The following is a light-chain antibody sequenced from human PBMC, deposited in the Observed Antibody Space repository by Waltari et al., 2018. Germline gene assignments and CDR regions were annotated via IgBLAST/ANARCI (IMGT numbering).Light chain of an antibody. Sequence: EIVMTQSPATLSVSPGEGATLSCRASQSISNKLAWYQQKPGQAPKLPLFGASARATGGPARFSGSGSGTEFNLSISSQQSEDFAVYFCQHYNNLPLTFGGGTRVEI. CDR1: QSISNK. J-gene: IGKJ4*01. V-gene: IGKV3-15*01. CDR3: QHYNNLPLT. CDR2: GAS.